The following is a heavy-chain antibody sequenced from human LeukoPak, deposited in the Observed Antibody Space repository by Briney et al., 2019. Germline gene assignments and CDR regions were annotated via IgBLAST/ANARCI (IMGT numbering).Heavy chain of an antibody. Sequence: SETLSLSCIVSGGSISTSTYYWAWVRQPPGKGLEWIGSIYKTGSTNYSPSLKSRVTISVDTSENESSLKLSSVTAADTAVYVCARHQTNNYCPGTPFHYWGQGTLVSVSS. D-gene: IGHD1-20*01. CDR3: ARHQTNNYCPGTPFHY. J-gene: IGHJ4*02. CDR2: IYKTGST. CDR1: GGSISTSTYY. V-gene: IGHV4-39*01.